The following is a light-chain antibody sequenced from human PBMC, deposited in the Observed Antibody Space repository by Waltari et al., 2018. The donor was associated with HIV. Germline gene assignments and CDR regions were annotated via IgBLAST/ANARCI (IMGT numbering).Light chain of an antibody. CDR2: DVN. V-gene: IGLV2-23*02. CDR1: WSDIGSYDL. CDR3: CSYAGSGTFVV. Sequence: QSALTQPASVSGSPGQSITLSCSGTWSDIGSYDLVSWYQHFPGKAPKRILYDVNERPSGVSPRYSGSKCGNTASLVISGLQSEDEADYYCCSYAGSGTFVVFGGVTRLTV. J-gene: IGLJ3*02.